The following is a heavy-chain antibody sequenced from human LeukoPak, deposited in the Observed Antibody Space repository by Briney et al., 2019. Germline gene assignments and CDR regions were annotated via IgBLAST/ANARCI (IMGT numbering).Heavy chain of an antibody. CDR3: AKAGVRYFDSSGLYAFDF. D-gene: IGHD3-22*01. CDR2: XXHSGST. Sequence: GLEWXXXXXHSGSTYHNPSLKSRVTMSVDTSRNQFSLKLSSVDAADTAVYYCAKAGVRYFDSSGLYAFDFWGQGTTVTVSS. J-gene: IGHJ3*01. V-gene: IGHV4-39*01.